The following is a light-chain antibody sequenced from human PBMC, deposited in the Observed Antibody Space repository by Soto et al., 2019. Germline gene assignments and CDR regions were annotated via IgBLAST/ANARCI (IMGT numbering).Light chain of an antibody. CDR3: FSYTSGSTRGV. CDR1: SSDVGGYNY. V-gene: IGLV2-14*01. CDR2: DVR. Sequence: QSALAQPASVSGAPGQSITISCTGTSSDVGGYNYVSWYQQEPGKAPKLMIDDVRTRPSGVSNRFYGSRSGNTASLTISGLQAEDEDDYYCFSYTSGSTRGVFGGGTKVTVL. J-gene: IGLJ2*01.